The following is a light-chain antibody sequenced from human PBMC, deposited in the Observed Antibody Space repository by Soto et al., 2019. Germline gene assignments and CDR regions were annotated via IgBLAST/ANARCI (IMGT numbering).Light chain of an antibody. CDR3: GTWDSSLSAGL. Sequence: QSVLTQPPSVSAAPGQKVTFSCSGSNSNIGNNYVSWYQQLPGAAPKLLIYENNKRPSGIPDRFSGSKSGTSATLGITGLQTGDEADYYCGTWDSSLSAGLFGGGTQLTVL. CDR1: NSNIGNNY. J-gene: IGLJ2*01. V-gene: IGLV1-51*02. CDR2: ENN.